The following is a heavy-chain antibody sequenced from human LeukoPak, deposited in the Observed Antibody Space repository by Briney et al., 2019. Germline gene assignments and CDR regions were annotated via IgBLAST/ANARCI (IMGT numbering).Heavy chain of an antibody. CDR3: AKDRCSNGVGCYYYYMDV. V-gene: IGHV3-23*01. CDR1: GFTFDDYG. Sequence: GGSLRLSCAASGFTFDDYGLSWVRQAPGKGLEWVSGISGSGGSTYYADSVKGRFTISRDNSKNTLYLQMNSLRAEDTAVYYCAKDRCSNGVGCYYYYMDVWGKGTTVTISS. J-gene: IGHJ6*03. D-gene: IGHD2-8*01. CDR2: ISGSGGST.